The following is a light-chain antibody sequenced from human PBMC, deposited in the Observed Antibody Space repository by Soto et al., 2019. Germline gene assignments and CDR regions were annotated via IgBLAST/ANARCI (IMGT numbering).Light chain of an antibody. V-gene: IGLV2-14*03. CDR2: DVS. CDR1: SSDVGGYNY. J-gene: IGLJ2*01. Sequence: QSALTQPASVSGSPGQSITFSCTGTSSDVGGYNYVCWYQQQHPGKVPKPLIYDVSNRPSGVSSRFSGSKSGNTASLTISGLQAEEEADYYCTSYTRDRTIVVGGGTKVTVL. CDR3: TSYTRDRTIV.